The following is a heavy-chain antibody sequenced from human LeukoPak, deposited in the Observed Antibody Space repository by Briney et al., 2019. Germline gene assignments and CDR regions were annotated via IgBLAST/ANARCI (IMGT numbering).Heavy chain of an antibody. CDR1: GYSISSGYY. V-gene: IGHV4-38-2*02. Sequence: SETLSLTCTVSGYSISSGYYWGWIRQPPGKGLEWIGSIYHSGSTYYNPSLKSRVTISVDTSKNQFSLKLSSVTAADTAVYYCARLHYYDSSGYYSVSSYYYYYYMDVWGKGTTVTVSS. D-gene: IGHD3-22*01. CDR3: ARLHYYDSSGYYSVSSYYYYYYMDV. J-gene: IGHJ6*03. CDR2: IYHSGST.